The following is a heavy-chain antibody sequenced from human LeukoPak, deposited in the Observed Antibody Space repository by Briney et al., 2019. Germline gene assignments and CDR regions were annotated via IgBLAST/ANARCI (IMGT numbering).Heavy chain of an antibody. D-gene: IGHD3-10*01. CDR3: ARDVSGGY. CDR2: IYYSGST. CDR1: GGSISSYY. J-gene: IGHJ4*02. Sequence: EPSETLSLTCTVSGGSISSYYWSWIRQPPGKGLERIGYIYYSGSTNYNPSLKSRVTISVDTSKNQFSLKLSSVTAADTAVYYCARDVSGGYWGQGTLVTVSS. V-gene: IGHV4-59*01.